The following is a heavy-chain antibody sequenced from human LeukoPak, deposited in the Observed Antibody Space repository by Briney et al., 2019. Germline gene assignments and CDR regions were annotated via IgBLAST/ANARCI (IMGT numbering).Heavy chain of an antibody. CDR2: IKTDGSSI. CDR3: TRGQYSYGPFDY. Sequence: GGSLRLSCAASGFTVSSNYMTWVRQAPGEGLEWVSRIKTDGSSITNADSVKGRFTISRDNDKNTLYLQMNSLRAEDTAVYYCTRGQYSYGPFDYWGQGTLVTVSS. D-gene: IGHD5-18*01. V-gene: IGHV3-74*01. CDR1: GFTVSSNY. J-gene: IGHJ4*02.